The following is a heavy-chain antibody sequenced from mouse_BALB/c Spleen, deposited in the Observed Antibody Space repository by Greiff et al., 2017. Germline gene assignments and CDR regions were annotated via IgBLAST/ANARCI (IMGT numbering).Heavy chain of an antibody. CDR2: INPSNGRT. D-gene: IGHD1-2*01. V-gene: IGHV1S81*02. Sequence: QVQLQQSGPELVKPGASVKISCKASGYTFTSYWMHWVKQRPGQGLEWIGEINPSNGRTNYNEKFKSKATLTVDKSSSTAYMQLSSLTSEDSAVYYCASPFITTATGAMDYWGQGTSVTVSS. CDR1: GYTFTSYW. CDR3: ASPFITTATGAMDY. J-gene: IGHJ4*01.